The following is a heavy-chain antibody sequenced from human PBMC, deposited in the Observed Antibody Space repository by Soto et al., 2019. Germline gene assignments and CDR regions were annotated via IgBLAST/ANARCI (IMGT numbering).Heavy chain of an antibody. CDR3: ARDYLATYQRYCSGGTCPIDY. Sequence: QVQLVESGGGSVKPGGSLRLSCVASGFTFSDYSMSWIRQAAGKGRGGLSYISSRKTKYYAESVKGRFTISRDNAKNSMYLQMNSLTAEDTAVYYCARDYLATYQRYCSGGTCPIDYWGQGTLVTVSS. CDR1: GFTFSDYS. V-gene: IGHV3-11*01. CDR2: ISSRKTK. D-gene: IGHD2-15*01. J-gene: IGHJ4*02.